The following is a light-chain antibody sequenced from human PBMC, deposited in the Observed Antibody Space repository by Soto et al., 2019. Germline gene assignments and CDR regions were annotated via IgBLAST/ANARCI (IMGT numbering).Light chain of an antibody. V-gene: IGLV2-23*02. Sequence: QSVLTQPASVSGSPGQSITISCTGTSSDVGGYNHVSWYQQHPGKAPKLMIYEVSKRPSGVSNRFSGSKSGNTASLTISGLQAEDEADYYCCSYAGSSTVVFGGGTKLTVL. CDR1: SSDVGGYNH. CDR2: EVS. J-gene: IGLJ2*01. CDR3: CSYAGSSTVV.